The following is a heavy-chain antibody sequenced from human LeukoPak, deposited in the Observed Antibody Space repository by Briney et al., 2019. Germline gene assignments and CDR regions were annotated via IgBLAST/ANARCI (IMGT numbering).Heavy chain of an antibody. CDR2: INPSGGST. Sequence: ASVKVSCKASGYTFTTYSMNWVRQAPGQGLEWMGIINPSGGSTSYAQKFQGRVTMTRDMSTSTVYMELSSLRSEDTAVYYCARGATNAFDIWGQGTMVTVSS. D-gene: IGHD1-26*01. J-gene: IGHJ3*02. V-gene: IGHV1-46*01. CDR1: GYTFTTYS. CDR3: ARGATNAFDI.